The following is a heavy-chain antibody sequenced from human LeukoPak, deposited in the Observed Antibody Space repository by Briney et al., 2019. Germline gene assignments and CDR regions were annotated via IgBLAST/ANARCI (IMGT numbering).Heavy chain of an antibody. CDR3: ATGYYSGRLGTFDY. Sequence: ASVKVSCKASGGTFSSYAISWVRQAPGQGLEWMGGIIPIFGTANYAQKFQGRVTITADESTSTAYMELSSLRSEDTAVYYCATGYYSGRLGTFDYWGQGTLVTVSS. CDR1: GGTFSSYA. D-gene: IGHD1-26*01. J-gene: IGHJ4*02. V-gene: IGHV1-69*13. CDR2: IIPIFGTA.